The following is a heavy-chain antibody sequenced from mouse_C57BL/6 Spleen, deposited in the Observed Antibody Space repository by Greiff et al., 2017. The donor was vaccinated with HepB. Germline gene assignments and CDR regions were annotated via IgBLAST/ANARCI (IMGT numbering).Heavy chain of an antibody. CDR2: ISYSGST. CDR3: ARAPTGRWFDY. V-gene: IGHV3-1*01. CDR1: GYSITSGYD. Sequence: VQLKQSGPGMVKPSQSLSLTCTVTGYSITSGYDWHWIRHFPGNKLEWMGYISYSGSTNYNPSLKSRISITHDTSKNHFFLKLNSVTTEDTATYYCARAPTGRWFDYWGQGTTLTVSS. D-gene: IGHD4-1*01. J-gene: IGHJ2*01.